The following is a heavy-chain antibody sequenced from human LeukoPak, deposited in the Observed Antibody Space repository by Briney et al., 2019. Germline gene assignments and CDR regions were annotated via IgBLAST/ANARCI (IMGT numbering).Heavy chain of an antibody. V-gene: IGHV3-7*01. J-gene: IGHJ6*03. D-gene: IGHD4-11*01. Sequence: GGSLRLSCAVSGFTFSDYWMSWVRQAPGKGLEWVANIKQDGSEKYYVDSVKGRFTISRDSAQNSVDLQMNSLRAEDTAVYYCARDEATVTKGAYYYYYYMDVWGKGTTVTVSS. CDR1: GFTFSDYW. CDR2: IKQDGSEK. CDR3: ARDEATVTKGAYYYYYYMDV.